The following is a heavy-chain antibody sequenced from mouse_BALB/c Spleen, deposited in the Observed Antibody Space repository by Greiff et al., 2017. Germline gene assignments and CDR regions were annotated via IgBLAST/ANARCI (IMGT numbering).Heavy chain of an antibody. CDR3: ARFYYDFMDY. J-gene: IGHJ4*01. CDR2: ISSGSSTI. CDR1: GFTFSSFG. D-gene: IGHD2-4*01. Sequence: EVKLMESGGGLVKPGGSLKLSCAASGFTFSSFGMHWVRQAPEKGLEWVAYISSGSSTIYYADTVKGRFTISRDNPKNTLFLQMTSLRSEDTAMYYCARFYYDFMDYWGQGTSVTVPS. V-gene: IGHV5-17*02.